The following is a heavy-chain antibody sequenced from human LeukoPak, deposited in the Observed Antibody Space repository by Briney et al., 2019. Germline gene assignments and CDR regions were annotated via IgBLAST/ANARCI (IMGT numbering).Heavy chain of an antibody. D-gene: IGHD2-8*01. CDR3: ARVNGYWYFDL. V-gene: IGHV3-13*04. CDR1: GFTFSSYD. Sequence: GGSLRLSCAASGFTFSSYDMHWVRQATGKGLEWVSAIGTAGDTYYPGSVKGRFTISRENAKNSLYLQMNSLRAGDTAVYYCARVNGYWYFDLWGRGTLVTVSS. CDR2: IGTAGDT. J-gene: IGHJ2*01.